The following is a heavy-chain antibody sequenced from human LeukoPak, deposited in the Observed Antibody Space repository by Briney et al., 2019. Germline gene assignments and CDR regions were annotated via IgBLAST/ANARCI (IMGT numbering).Heavy chain of an antibody. V-gene: IGHV3-66*04. D-gene: IGHD2/OR15-2a*01. J-gene: IGHJ4*02. CDR3: ARQLFISTSFYYIFDF. CDR1: GFTVSSNY. CDR2: IHSDGST. Sequence: TGGSLRLSCAASGFTVSSNYISWVRQAPGKGLEWVSVIHSDGSTYYADSVKDRFSISRDNSRNTLYLQMNSLRAEDTAVYYCARQLFISTSFYYIFDFWGQGTLVTVSS.